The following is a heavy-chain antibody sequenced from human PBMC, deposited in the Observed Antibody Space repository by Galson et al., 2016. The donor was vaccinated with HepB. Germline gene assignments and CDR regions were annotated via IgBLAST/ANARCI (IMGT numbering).Heavy chain of an antibody. V-gene: IGHV4-61*01. CDR2: ISYSGSA. J-gene: IGHJ4*02. Sequence: ETLSLTCTVSGGSVSSGRYYWSWIRQPPGKGLEWLGYISYSGSANYNPSLQSRVTMSVDTSKNQFSLKLTSVTAADTAVYYCTGEMWASYYDCWGQGTLVTVSS. CDR1: GGSVSSGRYY. CDR3: TGEMWASYYDC. D-gene: IGHD1-26*01.